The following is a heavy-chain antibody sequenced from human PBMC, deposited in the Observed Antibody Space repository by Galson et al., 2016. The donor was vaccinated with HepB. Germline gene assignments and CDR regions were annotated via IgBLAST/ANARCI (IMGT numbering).Heavy chain of an antibody. CDR1: GYTFTTYG. V-gene: IGHV1-18*01. CDR3: ARDRASGYCPNGVCSHFDY. Sequence: SVKVSCKASGYTFTTYGFSWVRQAPGQGLEWMGWISAYNGNTNYAQNLQGRVTLTTDTSTTTAYMELRSLRSDDTAVYYCARDRASGYCPNGVCSHFDYWGQGTLVTVSS. CDR2: ISAYNGNT. D-gene: IGHD2-8*01. J-gene: IGHJ4*02.